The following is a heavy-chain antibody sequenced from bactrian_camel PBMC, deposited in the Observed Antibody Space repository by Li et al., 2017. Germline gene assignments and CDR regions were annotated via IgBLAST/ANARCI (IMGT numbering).Heavy chain of an antibody. Sequence: DVQLVESGGGSVQAGGSLRLSCTASGYTYNNKCMGWFRQAPGKEREGVAAINTGGGMTAYADSVKGRFTISQDNAKRTVSLQMNSLKPEDTAMYYCAANRALCSWIDWSRVTTYNYWGQGTQVTVS. D-gene: IGHD6*01. CDR3: AANRALCSWIDWSRVTTYNY. J-gene: IGHJ4*01. CDR1: GYTYNNKC. V-gene: IGHV3S40*01. CDR2: INTGGGMT.